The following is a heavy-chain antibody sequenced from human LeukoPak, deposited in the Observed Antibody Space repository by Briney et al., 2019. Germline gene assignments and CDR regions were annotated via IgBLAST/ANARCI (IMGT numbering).Heavy chain of an antibody. CDR3: AKELSSGLPEN. J-gene: IGHJ4*02. CDR1: GFTFNIYG. D-gene: IGHD6-19*01. Sequence: GRSLRLSCVASGFTFNIYGMHWVRQAPGKGLEWVAVISHEGGNQYYADSVKGRFTISRDNSKNTVFLQMNSLRAEDTAVYFCAKELSSGLPENWGQGTLVTVSS. CDR2: ISHEGGNQ. V-gene: IGHV3-30*18.